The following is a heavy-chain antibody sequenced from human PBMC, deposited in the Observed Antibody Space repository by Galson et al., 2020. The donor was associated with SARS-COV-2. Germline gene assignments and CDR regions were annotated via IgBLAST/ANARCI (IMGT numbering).Heavy chain of an antibody. D-gene: IGHD2-21*02. Sequence: HGESLKISCKGSGYSFTSYWISWVRQMPGKGLEWMGRIDPSDSYTNYSPSFQGHVTISADKSISTAYLQWSSLKASDTAMYYCARRLLFLPSTNMDGMDVWGQGTTVTVSS. CDR2: IDPSDSYT. J-gene: IGHJ6*02. V-gene: IGHV5-10-1*01. CDR1: GYSFTSYW. CDR3: ARRLLFLPSTNMDGMDV.